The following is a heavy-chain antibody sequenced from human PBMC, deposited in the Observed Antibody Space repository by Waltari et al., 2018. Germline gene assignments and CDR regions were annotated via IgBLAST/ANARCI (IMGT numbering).Heavy chain of an antibody. CDR3: ARDMGDPDAFDI. V-gene: IGHV3-33*01. D-gene: IGHD2-21*02. CDR2: IWYDGSNK. CDR1: GFTFSSNG. Sequence: QVQLVESGGGVVQPGMSLRCSCAASGFTFSSNGLHWVRQAPGKGLEWVAVIWYDGSNKYYADSVKGRFTISRDNSKNTLYLQMNSLRAEDTAVYYCARDMGDPDAFDIWGQGTMVTVSS. J-gene: IGHJ3*02.